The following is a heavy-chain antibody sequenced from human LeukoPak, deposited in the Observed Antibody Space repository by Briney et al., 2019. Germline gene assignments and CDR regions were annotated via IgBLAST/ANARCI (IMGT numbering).Heavy chain of an antibody. V-gene: IGHV3-23*01. J-gene: IGHJ3*02. Sequence: GGSLRLSCAASGFTFSSYAISWVRQAPGNGLELVSAISGSGGSTYHADSVKGRFTISRDNSKNTLYLQMNRLRVEDTAVYYCAAVVVGATYDAFDIWGQGTMVTVSS. CDR3: AAVVVGATYDAFDI. D-gene: IGHD2-15*01. CDR1: GFTFSSYA. CDR2: ISGSGGST.